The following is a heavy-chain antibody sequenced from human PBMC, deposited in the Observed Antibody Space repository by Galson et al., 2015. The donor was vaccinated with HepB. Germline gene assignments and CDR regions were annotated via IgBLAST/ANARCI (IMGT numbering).Heavy chain of an antibody. D-gene: IGHD6-19*01. CDR2: IKSKTDAGTT. CDR1: GFTFSNAC. J-gene: IGHJ6*02. CDR3: TTYSGWSPGIPGYYYYYMDV. Sequence: LRLSCAASGFTFSNACMSWVRQAPGKGLEWVGRIKSKTDAGTTDYAAPVKGRFTISRHDSKNTLYLQTNSLKTEDTAVYYCTTYSGWSPGIPGYYYYYMDVWGQGTTVTVSS. V-gene: IGHV3-15*05.